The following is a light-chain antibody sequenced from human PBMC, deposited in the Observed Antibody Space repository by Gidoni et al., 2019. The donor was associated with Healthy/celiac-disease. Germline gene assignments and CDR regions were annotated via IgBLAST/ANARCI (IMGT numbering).Light chain of an antibody. Sequence: DIVMTQYPASLAVSLGGRATIHCKSSQRVLYSSNNKNYLAWYQQKPRQPPKLLIYWASTRESGVPDRFSGSGSGTDFTLTSSSLQAEYVAVYYCQQYYNTPLTFGGXTKVEIK. V-gene: IGKV4-1*01. CDR2: WAS. CDR3: QQYYNTPLT. J-gene: IGKJ4*01. CDR1: QRVLYSSNNKNY.